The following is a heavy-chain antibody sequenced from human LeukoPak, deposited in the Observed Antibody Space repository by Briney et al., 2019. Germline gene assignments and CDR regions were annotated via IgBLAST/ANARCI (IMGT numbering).Heavy chain of an antibody. CDR2: IYYSGST. CDR1: GGSISSSSYY. V-gene: IGHV4-39*07. J-gene: IGHJ4*02. Sequence: SETLSLTCTVSGGSISSSSYYWGWIRQPPGKGLEWPGSIYYSGSTYYNPSLKSRVTISVDTSKNQFSLKLSSVTAADTAVYYCARGGTLIAARLSFDYWGQGTLVTVSS. D-gene: IGHD6-6*01. CDR3: ARGGTLIAARLSFDY.